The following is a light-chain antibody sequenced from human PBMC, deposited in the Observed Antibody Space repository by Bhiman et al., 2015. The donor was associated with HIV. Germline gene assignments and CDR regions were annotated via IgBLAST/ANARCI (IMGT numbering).Light chain of an antibody. CDR2: SNN. J-gene: IGLJ1*01. Sequence: QSVLTQPPSASGTPGQRVTISCSGGSSNIVTNTVNWFQQLPGTAPKLLICSNNQRPSGVPERLSGSESGTSATLAIAGLQTGDEADYFCGTWDTWRTTPNYVFGMGTTVTVL. V-gene: IGLV1-44*01. CDR3: GTWDTWRTTPNYV. CDR1: SSNIVTNT.